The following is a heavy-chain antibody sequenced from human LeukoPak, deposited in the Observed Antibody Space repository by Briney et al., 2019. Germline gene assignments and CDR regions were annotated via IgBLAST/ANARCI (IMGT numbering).Heavy chain of an antibody. CDR2: IYSGGST. CDR3: ATFPYYDFWSGYYNAFDI. J-gene: IGHJ3*02. Sequence: GGSLRLSCAASGFTVSSNYMSWVRQAPGKGLEWVSVIYSGGSTYYADSVKGRFTISRDNSKNSLYLQMNSLRAEDTAVYYCATFPYYDFWSGYYNAFDIWGQGTMVTVSS. D-gene: IGHD3-3*01. CDR1: GFTVSSNY. V-gene: IGHV3-53*01.